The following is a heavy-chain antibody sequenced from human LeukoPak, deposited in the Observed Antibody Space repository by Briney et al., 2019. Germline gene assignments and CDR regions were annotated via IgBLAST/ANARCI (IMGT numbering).Heavy chain of an antibody. CDR2: ISGSGGST. CDR1: GFTFSSYG. J-gene: IGHJ6*02. D-gene: IGHD6-13*01. CDR3: ATPAAGTNYYYGMDV. V-gene: IGHV3-23*01. Sequence: GGSLRLSCAASGFTFSSYGMHWVRQAPGKGLEWVSAISGSGGSTYYADSVKGRFTISRDNSKNTLYLQMNSLRAEDTAVYYCATPAAGTNYYYGMDVWGQGTTVTVSS.